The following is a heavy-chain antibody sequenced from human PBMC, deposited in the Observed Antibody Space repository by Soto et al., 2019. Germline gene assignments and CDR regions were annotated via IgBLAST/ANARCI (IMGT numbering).Heavy chain of an antibody. CDR3: ARDRRYNWNEY. CDR1: GFTFSSFP. V-gene: IGHV3-30-3*01. Sequence: GGSLRLSCAASGFTFSSFPMHWVRQAPGKGLERVALISYDGSNKYYVDSVKGRFTISRDNAKNSLYLQMNSLRAEDTAVYYCARDRRYNWNEYWGQGTLVTVSS. CDR2: ISYDGSNK. D-gene: IGHD1-1*01. J-gene: IGHJ4*02.